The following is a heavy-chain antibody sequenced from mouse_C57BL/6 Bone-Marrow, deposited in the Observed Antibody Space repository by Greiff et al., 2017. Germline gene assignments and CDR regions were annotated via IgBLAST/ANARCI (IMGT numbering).Heavy chain of an antibody. CDR3: TRGGNGNLHCY. CDR2: ISRGGDYI. V-gene: IGHV5-9-1*02. D-gene: IGHD2-1*01. J-gene: IGHJ2*01. CDR1: GFTFSSYA. Sequence: EVNVVESGEGLVKPGGSLKLSCAASGFTFSSYAMSWVRQTPEQRLEWVAYISRGGDYIYYEDNVKGRFPISRDNATNTLYLQMSSLTSEDTAVYYCTRGGNGNLHCYWGPGTTLTVSS.